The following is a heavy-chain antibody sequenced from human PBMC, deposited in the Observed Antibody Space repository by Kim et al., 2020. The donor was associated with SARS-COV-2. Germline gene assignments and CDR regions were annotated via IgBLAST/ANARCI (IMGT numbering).Heavy chain of an antibody. CDR2: IYPGDSDT. CDR1: GYSFTSYW. D-gene: IGHD6-6*01. Sequence: GESLKISCKGSGYSFTSYWIGWVRQMPGKGLEWMGIIYPGDSDTRYSPSFQGQVTISADKSISTAYLQWSSLKASDTAMYYCARQEGIAARPSFGGGSWFDPWGQGTLVTVSS. J-gene: IGHJ5*02. CDR3: ARQEGIAARPSFGGGSWFDP. V-gene: IGHV5-51*01.